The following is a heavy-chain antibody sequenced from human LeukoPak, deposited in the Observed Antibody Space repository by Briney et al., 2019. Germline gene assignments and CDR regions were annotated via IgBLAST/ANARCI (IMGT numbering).Heavy chain of an antibody. CDR1: GGSTSNYY. V-gene: IGHV4-59*01. CDR3: ARELKVGNTGYYFDY. D-gene: IGHD2/OR15-2a*01. J-gene: IGHJ4*02. Sequence: SETLSLTCTVSGGSTSNYYWSWIRQPPGKGLEWIGHIYYSGSTNYNPSLKTRVTLSLETSKNQFSLKLGSVAAADTAVYYCARELKVGNTGYYFDYWGQGTLVTVSS. CDR2: IYYSGST.